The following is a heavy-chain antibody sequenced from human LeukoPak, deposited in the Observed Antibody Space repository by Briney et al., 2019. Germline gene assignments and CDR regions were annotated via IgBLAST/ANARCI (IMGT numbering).Heavy chain of an antibody. CDR3: ARTLDYGDSTGEDY. CDR2: IYYSGST. J-gene: IGHJ4*02. CDR1: GGSISSYY. D-gene: IGHD4-17*01. Sequence: SETLSLTCTVSGGSISSYYWSWIRQPPGKGLEWIGYIYYSGSTNYNPSLKSRVTISVDTSKNQFSLKLSSVTAADTAVYYCARTLDYGDSTGEDYWGQGTLVTVSS. V-gene: IGHV4-59*01.